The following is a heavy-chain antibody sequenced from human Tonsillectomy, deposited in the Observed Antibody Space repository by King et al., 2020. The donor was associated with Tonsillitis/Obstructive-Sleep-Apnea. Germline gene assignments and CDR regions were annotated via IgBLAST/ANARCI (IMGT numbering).Heavy chain of an antibody. J-gene: IGHJ4*02. Sequence: VQLVESGGGLVRPGGSLRLSCAASGFTFSSYVMSWVRQAPGKGLEWVSAISGSGGTTYYADSVKGRFTISRDNSKNTLYLQMNSLRAEDTAMYYCATEGSQLLHLDYWGQGTLVTVSS. CDR1: GFTFSSYV. CDR2: ISGSGGTT. D-gene: IGHD2-2*01. V-gene: IGHV3-23*04. CDR3: ATEGSQLLHLDY.